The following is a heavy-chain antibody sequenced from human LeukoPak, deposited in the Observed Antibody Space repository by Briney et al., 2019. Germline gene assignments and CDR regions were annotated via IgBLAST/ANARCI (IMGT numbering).Heavy chain of an antibody. CDR2: ISGSDGRT. J-gene: IGHJ4*02. CDR1: GLTFSSYA. CDR3: AKVEKYYGSGSFDY. D-gene: IGHD3-10*01. V-gene: IGHV3-23*01. Sequence: GGSLRLSCAASGLTFSSYAMSWVRQAPGKGLEWVSTISGSDGRTHYADSVKGRITISRDNFKNTLYLQMNSLRAEDTAVYYCAKVEKYYGSGSFDYWGQGTLVTVSS.